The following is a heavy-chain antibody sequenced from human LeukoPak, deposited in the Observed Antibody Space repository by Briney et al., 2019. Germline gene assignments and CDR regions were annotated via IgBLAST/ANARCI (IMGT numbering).Heavy chain of an antibody. V-gene: IGHV4-31*03. CDR3: ARVGAVTTRGWNYFDY. CDR2: IYYSGST. J-gene: IGHJ4*02. D-gene: IGHD4-17*01. Sequence: KSSETLSLTCTVSGGSISSGGYYWSWIRQHPGKGLEWTGYIYYSGSTYYNPSLKGRVTISVDTSKNQFSLNLSSVTAADTAVYYCARVGAVTTRGWNYFDYWGQGTLVTVSS. CDR1: GGSISSGGYY.